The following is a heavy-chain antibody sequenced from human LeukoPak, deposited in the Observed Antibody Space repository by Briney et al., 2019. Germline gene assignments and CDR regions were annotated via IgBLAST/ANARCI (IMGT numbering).Heavy chain of an antibody. J-gene: IGHJ4*02. V-gene: IGHV3-48*03. CDR1: GFTFCSYE. Sequence: PGGSLRLSCAASGFTFCSYEMNWVRQAPGGGLEWVSYISSSGSTIYYAESVKGRFTISRDNAKNSLYLQMNSLRAEDTAVYYCARGSRVSRYFDWSYDYWGQGTLVTVSS. CDR3: ARGSRVSRYFDWSYDY. CDR2: ISSSGSTI. D-gene: IGHD3-9*01.